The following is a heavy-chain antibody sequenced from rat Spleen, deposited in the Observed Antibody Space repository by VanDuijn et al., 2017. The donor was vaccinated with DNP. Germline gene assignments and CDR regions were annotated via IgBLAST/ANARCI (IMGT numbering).Heavy chain of an antibody. CDR3: ARQPPNAGYHPYAMDP. D-gene: IGHD4-3*01. CDR2: MWYDGDT. V-gene: IGHV2-34*01. Sequence: QVQLKESGPGLVQPSETLSLTCTVSGFSLTSYSVSWVRQPSGKGPEWMGRMWYDGDTTYNSALKSRLSISRDTSRNQVFLKMNSLQTDDTATYYCARQPPNAGYHPYAMDPWGQGTSVTVSS. J-gene: IGHJ4*01. CDR1: GFSLTSYS.